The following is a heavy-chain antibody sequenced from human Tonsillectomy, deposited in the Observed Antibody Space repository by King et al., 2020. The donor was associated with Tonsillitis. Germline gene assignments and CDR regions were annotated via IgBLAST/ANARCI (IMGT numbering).Heavy chain of an antibody. Sequence: VQLVESGGGLVQPGGSLRLSCAASGFTFSSYAMSWVRQAPGKGLEWVSDISGSGGSTYSADSVKGRFTISRDNSKNTLYLQMNSLRAEDTAVYYCAKSVVPYGGNWALGYWRPGTLVTVSS. CDR1: GFTFSSYA. CDR3: AKSVVPYGGNWALGY. V-gene: IGHV3-23*04. CDR2: ISGSGGST. J-gene: IGHJ4*02. D-gene: IGHD4-23*01.